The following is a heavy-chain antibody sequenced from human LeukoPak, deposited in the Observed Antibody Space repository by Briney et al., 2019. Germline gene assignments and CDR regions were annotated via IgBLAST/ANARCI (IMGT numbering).Heavy chain of an antibody. J-gene: IGHJ4*02. D-gene: IGHD5-24*01. CDR3: ASKMATPGPDY. CDR2: ISYDGSNK. CDR1: GFTFSSYG. Sequence: QPGRSLRLSCAASGFTFSSYGMHWVRQAPGKGLEWVAVISYDGSNKYYADSVKGRFTISRDNSKNTLYLQMNSLRAEDTAVYYCASKMATPGPDYWGQGTLVTVSS. V-gene: IGHV3-30*03.